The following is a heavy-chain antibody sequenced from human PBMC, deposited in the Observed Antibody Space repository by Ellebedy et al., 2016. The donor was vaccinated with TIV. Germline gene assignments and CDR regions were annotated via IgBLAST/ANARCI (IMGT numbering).Heavy chain of an antibody. CDR3: VREGVPRGFDI. J-gene: IGHJ3*02. D-gene: IGHD2-2*01. V-gene: IGHV3-64*05. Sequence: GESLKISCSASGFTFSTYSFHWVRQAPGEGLEYVSTISTNGVTAYYADSVRARFIISRDNSRNSVYVQMSSLRSEDTAVYYCVREGVPRGFDIWGQGTMVTVSS. CDR2: ISTNGVTA. CDR1: GFTFSTYS.